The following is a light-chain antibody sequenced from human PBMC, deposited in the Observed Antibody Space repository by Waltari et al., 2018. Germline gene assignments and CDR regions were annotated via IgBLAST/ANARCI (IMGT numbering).Light chain of an antibody. V-gene: IGLV7-43*01. CDR2: STN. CDR3: LLYYAGSHV. CDR1: TGAVTSGFF. J-gene: IGLJ7*01. Sequence: QTVVTQEPSLTVSPGGTVTLTCASSTGAVTSGFFASGFQQKPGQAPRSLVYSTNFRHSWTPDRFSGSLLGGKAALTLSGVQPEDEADYYCLLYYAGSHVFGGGTHLTVL.